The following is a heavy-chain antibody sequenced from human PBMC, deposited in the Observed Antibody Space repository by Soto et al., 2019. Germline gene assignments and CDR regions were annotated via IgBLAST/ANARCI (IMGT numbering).Heavy chain of an antibody. CDR3: ARSLFMVAPDNEPFDY. V-gene: IGHV3-23*01. D-gene: IGHD5-12*01. J-gene: IGHJ4*02. CDR2: ISGGGNDG. Sequence: GGSLRLSCAASGFPFSSYAMSWVRQTPEKGLEWVAGISGGGNDGYYADFVQGRFTFSRDNSRNILYLQMNSLRADDTAMYFYARSLFMVAPDNEPFDYWGQGTLVTVSS. CDR1: GFPFSSYA.